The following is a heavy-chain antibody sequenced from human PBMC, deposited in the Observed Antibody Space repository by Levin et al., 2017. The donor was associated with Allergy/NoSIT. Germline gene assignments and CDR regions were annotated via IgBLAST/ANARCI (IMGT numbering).Heavy chain of an antibody. CDR1: GFTFSSYA. CDR3: AKDSYYYGSGSYWGLSAVFDY. Sequence: GESLKISCAASGFTFSSYAMSWVRQAPGKGLEWVSAISGSGGSTYYADSVKGRFTISRDNSKNTLYLQMNSLRAEDTAVYYCAKDSYYYGSGSYWGLSAVFDYWGQGTLVTVSS. D-gene: IGHD3-10*01. J-gene: IGHJ4*02. CDR2: ISGSGGST. V-gene: IGHV3-23*01.